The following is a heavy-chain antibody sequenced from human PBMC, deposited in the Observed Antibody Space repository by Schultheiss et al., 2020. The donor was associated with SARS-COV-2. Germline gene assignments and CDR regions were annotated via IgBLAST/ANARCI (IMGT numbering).Heavy chain of an antibody. D-gene: IGHD3-16*01. CDR3: AKGGAYTEYPQLYYFAS. V-gene: IGHV3-30-3*01. CDR1: GFTFSSYA. Sequence: GGSLRLSCAASGFTFSSYAMHWVRQAPGKGLEWVAVISYDGSNKYYADSVKGRVTISRDNAKNSLYLQMNSLRAEDTAVYYCAKGGAYTEYPQLYYFASWGQGTQVTVSS. CDR2: ISYDGSNK. J-gene: IGHJ4*02.